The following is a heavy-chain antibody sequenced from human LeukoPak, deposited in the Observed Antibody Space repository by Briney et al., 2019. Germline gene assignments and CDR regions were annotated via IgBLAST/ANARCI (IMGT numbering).Heavy chain of an antibody. CDR1: GFTVSSNY. J-gene: IGHJ5*02. CDR2: IYSGGST. V-gene: IGHV3-53*01. Sequence: QPGGSLRLSCAASGFTVSSNYMSWVRQAPGKGLEWVSVIYSGGSTYYADSVKGRFTISRDNSKNTLYLQMSSLRAEDTAVYYCASLYYYDSRVNHWGQGTLVTVSS. D-gene: IGHD3-22*01. CDR3: ASLYYYDSRVNH.